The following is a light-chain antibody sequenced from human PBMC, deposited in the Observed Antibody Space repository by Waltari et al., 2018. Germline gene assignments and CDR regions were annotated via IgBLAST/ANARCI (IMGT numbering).Light chain of an antibody. J-gene: IGKJ1*01. CDR3: QHYNNYSPWT. CDR1: QNINSW. CDR2: KAS. Sequence: DIQITTSPSTLSASLEDRSTITSRASQNINSWLAWYQQKPGKPPKLLIYKASSLESGVPSRFSGSGSGTEFTLTITSLQPDDFATYFCQHYNNYSPWTFGQGTKVEVK. V-gene: IGKV1-5*03.